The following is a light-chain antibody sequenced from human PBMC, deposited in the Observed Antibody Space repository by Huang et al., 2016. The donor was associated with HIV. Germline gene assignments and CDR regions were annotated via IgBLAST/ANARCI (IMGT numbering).Light chain of an antibody. CDR3: QQYNNWPPYT. CDR1: QSVSSN. J-gene: IGKJ2*01. Sequence: EIVMTQSPATLSESPGGRATLSCRASQSVSSNLAWYQQKPGQAPRLLIYGASTRATGIPARFSGSGSGAEFTLTISSLRSEDFAIYYCQQYNNWPPYTFGQGTKLEIK. CDR2: GAS. V-gene: IGKV3-15*01.